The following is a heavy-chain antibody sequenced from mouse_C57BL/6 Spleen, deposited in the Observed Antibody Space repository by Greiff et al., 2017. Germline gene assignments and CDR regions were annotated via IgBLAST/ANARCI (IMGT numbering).Heavy chain of an antibody. Sequence: VQLQQSGPELVKPGASVKMSCKASGYTFTDYNMHWVKQSHGKSLEWIGYINPNNGGTSSNQKFKGKATLTVNKSSSTAYMELRSLTSEDSAVYYCARAPYYYGSSLYYFDCWGQGTTLTVSS. D-gene: IGHD1-1*01. J-gene: IGHJ2*01. CDR2: INPNNGGT. CDR1: GYTFTDYN. V-gene: IGHV1-22*01. CDR3: ARAPYYYGSSLYYFDC.